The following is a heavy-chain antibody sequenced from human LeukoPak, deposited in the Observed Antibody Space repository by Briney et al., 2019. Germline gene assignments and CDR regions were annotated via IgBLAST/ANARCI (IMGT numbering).Heavy chain of an antibody. D-gene: IGHD3-22*01. J-gene: IGHJ4*02. CDR1: GGTFISYA. Sequence: VASVKVSCKASGGTFISYAISWVRQAPGQGLEWMGGILPIFPTPNYAQKFQGTVTITADESTSTAYMELSSLRSEDTAVYYCASPTDYYDSSGIFDYWGQGTLVTVSS. V-gene: IGHV1-69*01. CDR2: ILPIFPTP. CDR3: ASPTDYYDSSGIFDY.